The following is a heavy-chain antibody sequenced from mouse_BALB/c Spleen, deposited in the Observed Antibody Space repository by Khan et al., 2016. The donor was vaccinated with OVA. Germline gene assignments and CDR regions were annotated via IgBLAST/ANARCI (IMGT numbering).Heavy chain of an antibody. CDR2: ISDGGSYT. D-gene: IGHD2-13*01. CDR3: ARGYYGDPFAY. Sequence: EVELVESGGGLVKPGGSLKLSCAASGFTFSDYYMYWVRQTPEKRLEWVATISDGGSYTYYPDSVKGRFPISRDDAKNNLYLQMRSLKSEDTAMYYCARGYYGDPFAYWGQGTLVTVSA. CDR1: GFTFSDYY. V-gene: IGHV5-4*02. J-gene: IGHJ3*01.